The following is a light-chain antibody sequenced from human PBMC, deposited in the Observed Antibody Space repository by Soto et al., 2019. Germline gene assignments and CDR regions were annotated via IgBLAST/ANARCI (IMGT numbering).Light chain of an antibody. V-gene: IGKV1-9*01. Sequence: DIQLTQSPSFLSASVGDRVTFTCRASQAIDTSLAWYQQKPGKAPRLLIYGASTLGSAVPSRFSGSGSGTEFTLTISALQPEDFVSYYCQQLLIYPHTFGPGTRVDLK. CDR1: QAIDTS. CDR3: QQLLIYPHT. J-gene: IGKJ3*01. CDR2: GAS.